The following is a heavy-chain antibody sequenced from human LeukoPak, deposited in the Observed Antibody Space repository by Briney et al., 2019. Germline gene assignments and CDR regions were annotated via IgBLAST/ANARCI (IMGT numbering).Heavy chain of an antibody. CDR3: ARGRGSSWYYFDS. D-gene: IGHD6-13*01. CDR1: GGSIISSSYY. J-gene: IGHJ4*02. V-gene: IGHV4-39*07. CDR2: IYYTGST. Sequence: SETLSLTCTVSGGSIISSSYYWGWIRQPPGKGLERIGSIYYTGSTYYNPSLRSRVTMSVDTSRNQFSLKLSSVTAADTAVYYCARGRGSSWYYFDSWGQGTLVTVSS.